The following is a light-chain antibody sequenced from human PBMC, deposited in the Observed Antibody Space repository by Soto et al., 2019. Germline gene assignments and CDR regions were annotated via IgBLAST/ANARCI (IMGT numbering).Light chain of an antibody. CDR3: QQTSSNPRT. J-gene: IGKJ1*01. V-gene: IGKV1-39*01. Sequence: DIEVTQYASSLSSSVADRVSITCRASQTIVTYLNWYQQKPGNAPKLLIYAASNLQNGVPSRFSGSGSGTDFTLTISSLQPEDFATYFCQQTSSNPRTFGQGTKVDIK. CDR1: QTIVTY. CDR2: AAS.